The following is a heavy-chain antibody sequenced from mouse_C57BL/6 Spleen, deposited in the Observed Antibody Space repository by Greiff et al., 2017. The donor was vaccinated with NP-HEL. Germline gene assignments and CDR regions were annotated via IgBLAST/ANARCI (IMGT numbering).Heavy chain of an antibody. V-gene: IGHV5-17*01. CDR1: GFTFSDYG. J-gene: IGHJ2*01. Sequence: EVMLVESGGGLVKPGGSLKLSCAASGFTFSDYGMHWVRQAPEKGLEWVAYISSGSSTIYYADTVKGRFTISRDNAKNTLFLQMTSLRSEDTAMYYCARRYGSSYWYFDYWGQGTTLTVSS. CDR3: ARRYGSSYWYFDY. D-gene: IGHD1-1*01. CDR2: ISSGSSTI.